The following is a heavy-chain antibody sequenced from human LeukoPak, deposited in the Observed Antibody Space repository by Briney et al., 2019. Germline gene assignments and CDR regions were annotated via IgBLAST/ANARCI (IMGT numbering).Heavy chain of an antibody. CDR1: GDSFSSCF. CDR3: AREITGTRGVDY. J-gene: IGHJ4*02. D-gene: IGHD1-7*01. CDR2: MYTSGIT. Sequence: SETLSLTCTVSGDSFSSCFCSWIRQPAGKGLEWIGRMYTSGITNSNPSLKSRVTMSVDTSKNQFSLNLISVTAADTAVYYCAREITGTRGVDYWGQGILVTVSS. V-gene: IGHV4-4*07.